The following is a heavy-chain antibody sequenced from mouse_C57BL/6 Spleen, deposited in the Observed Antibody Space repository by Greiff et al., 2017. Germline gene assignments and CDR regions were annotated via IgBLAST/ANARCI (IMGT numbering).Heavy chain of an antibody. J-gene: IGHJ3*01. CDR2: IYPSDSET. D-gene: IGHD1-2*01. V-gene: IGHV1-61*01. CDR1: GYTFTSYW. CDR3: ARDYYGFAY. Sequence: QVQLQQPGAELVRPGSSVKLSCKASGYTFTSYWMDWVKQRPGQGLEWIGNIYPSDSETHYNQKFKDKDTLTVDKSSSTAYMQLSSLTSEDSAVYYCARDYYGFAYWGQGTLVTVAA.